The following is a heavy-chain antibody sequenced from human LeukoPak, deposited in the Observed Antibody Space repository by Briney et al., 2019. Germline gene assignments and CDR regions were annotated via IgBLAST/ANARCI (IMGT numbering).Heavy chain of an antibody. CDR2: IWNDGSET. D-gene: IGHD6-13*01. V-gene: IGHV3-33*01. Sequence: GGSLRLSCAASGFIFSNYGMHWVRQAPGKRLVWVAVIWNDGSETFHADSVKGRFRIARDNSKNTLYLQMNSLRAEDTAVYFCARDMGRAWYGPPDYWGQGTLVTVSS. CDR1: GFIFSNYG. J-gene: IGHJ4*02. CDR3: ARDMGRAWYGPPDY.